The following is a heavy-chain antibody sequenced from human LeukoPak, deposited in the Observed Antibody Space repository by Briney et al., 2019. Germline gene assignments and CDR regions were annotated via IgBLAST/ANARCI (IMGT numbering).Heavy chain of an antibody. Sequence: ASVKVSCKASGYTFTGYYMHWVRQAPEQGLEWMGWINPNSGGTNYAQKFQGRVTITADESTSTAYMELSSLRSEDTAVYYCARGDFVGATGYWFDPWGQGTLVTVSS. CDR2: INPNSGGT. V-gene: IGHV1-2*02. D-gene: IGHD1-26*01. J-gene: IGHJ5*02. CDR3: ARGDFVGATGYWFDP. CDR1: GYTFTGYY.